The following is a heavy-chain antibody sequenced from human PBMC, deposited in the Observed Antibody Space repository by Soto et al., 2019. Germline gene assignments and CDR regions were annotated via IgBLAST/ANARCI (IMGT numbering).Heavy chain of an antibody. J-gene: IGHJ6*02. V-gene: IGHV1-69*01. Sequence: PGGSLRLSCKASGGTFSSYAISWVRQAPGQGLEWMGGIIPIFGTANYAQKFQGRVTITADESTSTAYMELSSLRSEDTAVYYCARGPVSTMVRGSDYYYYGMDVWGQGTTVTVSS. CDR3: ARGPVSTMVRGSDYYYYGMDV. D-gene: IGHD3-10*01. CDR1: GGTFSSYA. CDR2: IIPIFGTA.